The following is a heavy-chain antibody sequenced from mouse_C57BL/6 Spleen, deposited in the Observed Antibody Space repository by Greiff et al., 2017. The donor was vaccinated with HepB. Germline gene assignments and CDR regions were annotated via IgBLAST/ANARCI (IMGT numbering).Heavy chain of an antibody. V-gene: IGHV1-54*01. J-gene: IGHJ3*01. CDR3: ARSGYYVFAY. D-gene: IGHD2-3*01. CDR1: GYAFTNYL. Sequence: VQLQQSGAELVRPGTSVKVSCKASGYAFTNYLIEWVKQRPGQGLEWIGVINPGSGGTNYNEKFKGKATLTADKSSSTAYMQLSSLTSEDSAVYVCARSGYYVFAYWGQGTLVTVSA. CDR2: INPGSGGT.